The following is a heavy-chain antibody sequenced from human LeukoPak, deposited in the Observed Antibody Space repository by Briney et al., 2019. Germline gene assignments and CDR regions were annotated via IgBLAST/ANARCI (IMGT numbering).Heavy chain of an antibody. V-gene: IGHV1-24*01. CDR2: FDPEDGET. J-gene: IGHJ4*02. D-gene: IGHD2-15*01. Sequence: GASVKVSCKVSGYTLTELSMHWVRQAPGKGLEWMGGFDPEDGETIYAQKFQGRVTMTEDTSTDTAYMELSSLRSDDTAVYYCARERAVQGYCSGGSCYINDYWGQGTLVTVSS. CDR1: GYTLTELS. CDR3: ARERAVQGYCSGGSCYINDY.